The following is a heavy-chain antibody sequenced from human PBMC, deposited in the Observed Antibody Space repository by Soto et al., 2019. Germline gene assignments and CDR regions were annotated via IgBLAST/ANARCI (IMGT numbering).Heavy chain of an antibody. D-gene: IGHD6-13*01. CDR1: GFTFSSYA. J-gene: IGHJ6*02. Sequence: PGGSLRLSCAASGFTFSSYAMHWVRQAPGKGLEWVAAISYDGSNKYYADSVKGRFTISRDNSKNTLYLQMNSLRAEDTAVYYCARDLLRGQLVRYYYYGMDVWGQGTTVTVSS. CDR3: ARDLLRGQLVRYYYYGMDV. CDR2: ISYDGSNK. V-gene: IGHV3-30-3*01.